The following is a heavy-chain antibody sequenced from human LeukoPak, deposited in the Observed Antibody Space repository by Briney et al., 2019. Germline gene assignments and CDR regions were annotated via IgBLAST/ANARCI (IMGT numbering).Heavy chain of an antibody. CDR2: ISACNGNT. D-gene: IGHD3-10*01. CDR1: GYTFTSYG. CDR3: ARDRASGHPFDY. V-gene: IGHV1-18*01. Sequence: ASVKVSCKASGYTFTSYGISWVRQAPGQGLEWMGWISACNGNTNYAQKLQGRVTMTTDTSTSTAYMELRSLRSDDTAVYYCARDRASGHPFDYWGQGTLVTVTS. J-gene: IGHJ4*02.